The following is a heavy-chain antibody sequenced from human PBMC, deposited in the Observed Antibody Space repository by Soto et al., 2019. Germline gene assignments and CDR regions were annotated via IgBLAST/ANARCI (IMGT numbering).Heavy chain of an antibody. CDR2: INHSGST. D-gene: IGHD6-13*01. V-gene: IGHV4-34*01. CDR3: ARGPWGAAAGNYFDY. Sequence: SETLSLTCAVYGGSFSGYYWSWIRQPPGKGLEWIGEINHSGSTNYNPSLKSRVTISVDTSKNQFSLKLSSVTAADTAVYYCARGPWGAAAGNYFDYWGQGTLVTVSS. J-gene: IGHJ4*02. CDR1: GGSFSGYY.